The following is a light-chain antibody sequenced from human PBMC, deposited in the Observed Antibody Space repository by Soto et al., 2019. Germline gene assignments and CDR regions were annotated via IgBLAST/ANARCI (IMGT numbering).Light chain of an antibody. Sequence: DIQMTQSPSTLSASVGDRVTITCRASQSLSSWLAWYQQKPGKAPKLLIYKASSLESGVPSRFSGSGSGTEFTLTISSLQPDDLATYYCQQYNSYPWTFGQGTKVEIK. V-gene: IGKV1-5*03. CDR1: QSLSSW. CDR2: KAS. CDR3: QQYNSYPWT. J-gene: IGKJ1*01.